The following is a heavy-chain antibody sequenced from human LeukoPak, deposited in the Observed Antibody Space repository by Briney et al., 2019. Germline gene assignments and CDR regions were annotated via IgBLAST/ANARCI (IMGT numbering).Heavy chain of an antibody. CDR3: AREERGPTH. CDR1: GFTFSSYE. CDR2: ISSSGSTI. V-gene: IGHV3-48*03. J-gene: IGHJ4*02. Sequence: GGSLRLSCAASGFTFSSYEMNWVRQAPGKGLEWVSYISSSGSTIYYADSVKGRFSISRDNAKNSLYLQMNSLRVEDTAVYYCAREERGPTHWGQGTLVIVSS. D-gene: IGHD3-10*01.